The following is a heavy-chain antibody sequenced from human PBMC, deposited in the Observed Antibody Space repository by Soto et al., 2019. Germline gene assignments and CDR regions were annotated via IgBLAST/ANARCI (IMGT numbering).Heavy chain of an antibody. CDR2: VYHSGTA. Sequence: VLLQESGPGLVKPSGTLSLTCGVSGGSISSSRYWSWVRQPPGKGLEWLGEVYHSGTANYNPSLRSRVTIAVHSSKNRFSLQLTSVTAADRAVYDCGRDVRRYYSEQFDSWGQGIVVIVSS. D-gene: IGHD3-22*01. CDR1: GGSISSSRY. CDR3: GRDVRRYYSEQFDS. V-gene: IGHV4-4*02. J-gene: IGHJ4*02.